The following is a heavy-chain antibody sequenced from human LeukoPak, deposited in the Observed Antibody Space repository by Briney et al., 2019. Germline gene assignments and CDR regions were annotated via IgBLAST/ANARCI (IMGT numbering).Heavy chain of an antibody. J-gene: IGHJ4*02. CDR1: GFTFSSYG. Sequence: PGRSLRLSCAASGFTFSSYGMHWVRQAPGKGLEWVANINKDGGEKYYVDSVKGRFTISRDNAKNSLYLQMNSLRADDTAVYYCVKDSPPRYSGSPPVYWGQGTLVTVSS. D-gene: IGHD1-26*01. CDR2: INKDGGEK. CDR3: VKDSPPRYSGSPPVY. V-gene: IGHV3-7*03.